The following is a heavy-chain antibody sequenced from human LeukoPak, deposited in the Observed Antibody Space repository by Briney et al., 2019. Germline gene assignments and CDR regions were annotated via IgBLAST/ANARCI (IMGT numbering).Heavy chain of an antibody. CDR1: GYTLTELS. CDR2: FDPEDGET. J-gene: IGHJ4*02. Sequence: ASVKVSCKVSGYTLTELSMHWVRQAPGKGLEWMGGFDPEDGETIYAQKFQGRVTMTEDTSTDTAYMELSSLRSEDTAVYYCTTVSYYYDSSGYYYWGQGTLVTVSS. V-gene: IGHV1-24*01. D-gene: IGHD3-22*01. CDR3: TTVSYYYDSSGYYY.